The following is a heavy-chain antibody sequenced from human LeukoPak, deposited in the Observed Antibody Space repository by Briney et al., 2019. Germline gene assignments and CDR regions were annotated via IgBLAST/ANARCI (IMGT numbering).Heavy chain of an antibody. CDR2: TYYTGST. D-gene: IGHD6-13*01. V-gene: IGHV4-59*01. CDR3: ARQQLSQLYYFDN. CDR1: GGSISSYY. Sequence: ETLSLTCTVTGGSISSYYWSWIRQPPGKGLEWIGYTYYTGSTNYNPSLKSRVTISVDTSKNQFSLKLSSVTAADTAVYYCARQQLSQLYYFDNWGQGTLVTVSS. J-gene: IGHJ4*02.